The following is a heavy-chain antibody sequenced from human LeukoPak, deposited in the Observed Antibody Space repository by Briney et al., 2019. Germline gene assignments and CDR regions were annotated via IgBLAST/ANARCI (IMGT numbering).Heavy chain of an antibody. CDR2: ISASNGDT. V-gene: IGHV1-18*01. Sequence: ASVKVSCKASGYTFTNYGISWVRQGPGQGLEWMGWISASNGDTDYAQRLQGRVTLTTDTSTNTAYMELRSLRSDDTAVYYCARDIAVTNFDYWGQGTLVTVSS. J-gene: IGHJ4*02. CDR1: GYTFTNYG. D-gene: IGHD4-17*01. CDR3: ARDIAVTNFDY.